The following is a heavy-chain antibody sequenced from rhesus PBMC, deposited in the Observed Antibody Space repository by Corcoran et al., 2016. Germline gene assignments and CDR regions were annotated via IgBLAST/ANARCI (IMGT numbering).Heavy chain of an antibody. V-gene: IGHV3-54*02. J-gene: IGHJ5-1*01. Sequence: EVQLVESGGGLVQPGGSLRLSCAVFGFTFSAFGIHWVRQAPGKGLEWVAVISSDGSNKYFADSVKDRFTISRDNSNNILYLQMNNLKLEDTAVYYCTRFDVWGPGVRVTVSS. CDR3: TRFDV. CDR1: GFTFSAFG. CDR2: ISSDGSNK.